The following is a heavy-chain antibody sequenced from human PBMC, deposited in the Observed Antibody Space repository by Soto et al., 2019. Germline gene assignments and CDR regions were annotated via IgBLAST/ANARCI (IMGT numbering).Heavy chain of an antibody. J-gene: IGHJ4*02. CDR2: ISYDGSNK. CDR3: ARDRMRFDY. V-gene: IGHV3-30-3*01. CDR1: GXTFSSYA. Sequence: GSLRVTCAASGXTFSSYAMHWVRQAPGKGLEWVAVISYDGSNKYYADSVKGRFTISRDNSKNTLYMQMNSVRDEDTAVYYCARDRMRFDYWGQGTLGTVSS.